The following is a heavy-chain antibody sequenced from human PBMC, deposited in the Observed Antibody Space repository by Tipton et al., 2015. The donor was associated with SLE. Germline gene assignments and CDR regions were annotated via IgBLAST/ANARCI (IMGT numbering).Heavy chain of an antibody. D-gene: IGHD2-15*01. V-gene: IGHV3-23*01. CDR3: ARDYCSGGSCYLDY. CDR1: GFMFSSYA. J-gene: IGHJ4*02. Sequence: SLRLSCAASGFMFSSYAMRWVRQAPGKGLEWVSVISGGGDSTSYADSVRGRFTVSRDNSKNTLYLQMDSLRGDDTAVYYCARDYCSGGSCYLDYWGQGTLVAVSS. CDR2: ISGGGDST.